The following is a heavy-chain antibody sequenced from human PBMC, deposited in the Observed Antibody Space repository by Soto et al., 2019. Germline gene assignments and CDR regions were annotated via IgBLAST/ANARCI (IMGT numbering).Heavy chain of an antibody. CDR1: GYTFTSYG. Sequence: VSVKVSCKASGYTFTSYGISWVRQAPGQGLEWMGWISAYNGNTNYAQKLQGRVTMTTDTSTSTAYMELRSLRSDDTAVYYCARVTAKTRIAATTGFDPWGQGTLVTVSS. D-gene: IGHD6-13*01. J-gene: IGHJ5*02. CDR3: ARVTAKTRIAATTGFDP. CDR2: ISAYNGNT. V-gene: IGHV1-18*01.